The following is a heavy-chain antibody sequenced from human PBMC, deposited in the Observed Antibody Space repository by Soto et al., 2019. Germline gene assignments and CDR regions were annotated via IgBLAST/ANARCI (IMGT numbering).Heavy chain of an antibody. CDR3: ARVVMTTVPASYYYGVDV. J-gene: IGHJ6*02. CDR2: IIPFIGTA. Sequence: ASVKVSCKASGGTFSSYAISWVRQAPGQGLEWTGRIIPFIGTANYAQKFQGRVTITADESTSTAYMELTSLRSEDTAVYYCARVVMTTVPASYYYGVDVWGQGTTVTVSS. CDR1: GGTFSSYA. D-gene: IGHD4-4*01. V-gene: IGHV1-69*11.